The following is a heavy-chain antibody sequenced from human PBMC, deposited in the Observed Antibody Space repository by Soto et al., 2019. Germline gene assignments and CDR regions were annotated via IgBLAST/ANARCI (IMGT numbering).Heavy chain of an antibody. CDR3: TTGPFSLGYCSSTSCYTDY. V-gene: IGHV3-15*01. CDR2: IKSKTDGGTT. CDR1: GFTFSNAW. J-gene: IGHJ4*02. Sequence: LRLSCAASGFTFSNAWMSWVRQAPGKGLEWVGRIKSKTDGGTTDYAAPVKGRFTISRDDSKNTLYLQMNSLKTEDTAVYYCTTGPFSLGYCSSTSCYTDYWGQGTLVTVSS. D-gene: IGHD2-2*02.